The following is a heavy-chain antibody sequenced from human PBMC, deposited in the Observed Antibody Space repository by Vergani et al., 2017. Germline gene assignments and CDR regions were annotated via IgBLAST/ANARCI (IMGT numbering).Heavy chain of an antibody. CDR3: ARDFGSNYFTNGVCYNFNWFDP. D-gene: IGHD2-8*01. CDR2: IYHSGST. V-gene: IGHV4-4*02. J-gene: IGHJ5*02. CDR1: GGSISSSNW. Sequence: QVQLQESGPGLVKPSGTLSLTCAVSGGSISSSNWWSWVRQPPGKGLEWIGEIYHSGSTNYNPSLKSRVTISVDKSKNQFSLKLSSVTAADTAVYYCARDFGSNYFTNGVCYNFNWFDPWGQGTLVTVSS.